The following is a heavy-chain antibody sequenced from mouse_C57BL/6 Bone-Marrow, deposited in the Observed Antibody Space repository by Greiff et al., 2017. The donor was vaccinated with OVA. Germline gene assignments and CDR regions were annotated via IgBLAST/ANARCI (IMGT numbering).Heavy chain of an antibody. CDR1: GYTFTDYE. V-gene: IGHV1-15*01. CDR3: TRGYSNYYAMDY. D-gene: IGHD2-5*01. CDR2: IDPETGCT. J-gene: IGHJ4*01. Sequence: QVQLQQSGAELVRPGASVTLSCKASGYTFTDYEMHWVKQTPVHGLEWIGAIDPETGCTAYNQKFKGKAILTADKSSSTAYMELRGLRSEDSAVYYCTRGYSNYYAMDYWGQGTSVTVSS.